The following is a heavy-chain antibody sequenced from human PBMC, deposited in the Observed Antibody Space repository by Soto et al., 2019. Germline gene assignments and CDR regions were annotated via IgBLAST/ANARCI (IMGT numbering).Heavy chain of an antibody. D-gene: IGHD2-15*01. V-gene: IGHV4-59*01. CDR2: IYYSGST. CDR1: GGSLSSYY. Sequence: SDTLSLTCTVSGGSLSSYYWSWIRQPPGKGLEWIGYIYYSGSTNYNPSLKSRVTISVDTSKNQFSLKLSSVTAEDTAVYYCARDLGGWPDYWGQGTLVTVSS. CDR3: ARDLGGWPDY. J-gene: IGHJ4*02.